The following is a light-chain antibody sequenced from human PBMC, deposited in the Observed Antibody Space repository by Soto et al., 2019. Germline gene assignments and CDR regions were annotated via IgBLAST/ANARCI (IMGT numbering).Light chain of an antibody. J-gene: IGLJ2*01. Sequence: QSVLTQPPSASGTPGQRVTISCSGSSSNIGGNTVNWYQQLPGAAPKLLIYTNNRRPSGVPERFSGSKSGTSASLAISGLQSEDEADYYCAAWDDNLNGVIFGGGTKLTVL. V-gene: IGLV1-44*01. CDR2: TNN. CDR3: AAWDDNLNGVI. CDR1: SSNIGGNT.